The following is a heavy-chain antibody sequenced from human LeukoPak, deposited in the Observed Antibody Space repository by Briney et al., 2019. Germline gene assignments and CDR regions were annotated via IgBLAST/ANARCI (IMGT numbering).Heavy chain of an antibody. CDR3: ASSGRFGELVA. CDR2: ISSSSSTI. Sequence: TGGSLRLSCAASGFTFSSYSMNWVHQAPGKGLEWVSYISSSSSTIYYADSVKGRFTISRENAKNSLYLQMNSLRAGDTAVYYCASSGRFGELVAWGQGTLVTVSS. J-gene: IGHJ5*02. CDR1: GFTFSSYS. V-gene: IGHV3-48*01. D-gene: IGHD3-10*01.